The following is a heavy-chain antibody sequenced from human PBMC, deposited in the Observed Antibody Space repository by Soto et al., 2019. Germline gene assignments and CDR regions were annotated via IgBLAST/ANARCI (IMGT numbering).Heavy chain of an antibody. V-gene: IGHV1-69*02. CDR2: IIPILGIA. CDR3: ARGNSSSWYYYYYYMDV. Sequence: ASVKVSCKASGGTFSSYTISWVRQAPGQGLEWMGRIIPILGIANYAQKFQGRVTITADKSTSTAYMELSSLRSEDTAVYYCARGNSSSWYYYYYYMDVWGKGTTVTVSS. D-gene: IGHD6-13*01. J-gene: IGHJ6*03. CDR1: GGTFSSYT.